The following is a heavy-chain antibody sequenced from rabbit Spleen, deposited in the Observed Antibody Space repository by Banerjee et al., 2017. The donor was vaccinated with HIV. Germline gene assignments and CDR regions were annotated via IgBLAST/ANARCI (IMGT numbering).Heavy chain of an antibody. D-gene: IGHD6-1*01. Sequence: EQLEESGGGLVKPEGSLTLTCKASGVSFSDKDVMCWVRQAPGKGLEWIACINIVTGKTVYASWAKGRFIMSRTSSTTVTLQMTSLTAADTATYFCVRDRGVDYTYGYAGNTYASPFNLWGQGTLVT. J-gene: IGHJ4*01. V-gene: IGHV1S45*01. CDR1: GVSFSDKDV. CDR2: INIVTGKT. CDR3: VRDRGVDYTYGYAGNTYASPFNL.